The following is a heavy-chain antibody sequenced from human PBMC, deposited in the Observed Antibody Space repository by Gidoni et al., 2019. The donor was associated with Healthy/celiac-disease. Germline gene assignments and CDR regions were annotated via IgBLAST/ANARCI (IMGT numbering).Heavy chain of an antibody. J-gene: IGHJ6*02. V-gene: IGHV1-69*01. CDR1: GGTFISYA. D-gene: IGHD1-26*01. CDR3: ARVGGWELTYYYGMDV. Sequence: QLQLVQSGSEVKKPGSSVNVSCKASGGTFISYANSWVLQAPGQGLEWVGGSIPIFGTANYAQKFQGRVTITADESTSTAYMELSSLRSEDTAVYYCARVGGWELTYYYGMDVWGQGTTVTVSS. CDR2: SIPIFGTA.